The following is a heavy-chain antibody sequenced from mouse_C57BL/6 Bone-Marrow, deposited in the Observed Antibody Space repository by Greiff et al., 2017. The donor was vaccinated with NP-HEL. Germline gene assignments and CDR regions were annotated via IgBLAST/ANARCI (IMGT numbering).Heavy chain of an antibody. CDR1: GFTFSDYY. D-gene: IGHD2-4*01. V-gene: IGHV5-16*01. Sequence: EVKLVESEGGLVQPGSSMKLSCTASGFTFSDYYMAWVRQVPEKGLEWVANINYDGSSTYYLDSLKSRFIISRDNAKNILYLQMRSLKSDDTATFYCARERGLRRRTYAMDYWGQGTSVTVSS. CDR3: ARERGLRRRTYAMDY. J-gene: IGHJ4*01. CDR2: INYDGSST.